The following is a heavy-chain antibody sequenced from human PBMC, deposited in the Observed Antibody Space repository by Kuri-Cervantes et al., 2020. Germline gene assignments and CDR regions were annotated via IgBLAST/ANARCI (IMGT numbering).Heavy chain of an antibody. D-gene: IGHD3-10*01. V-gene: IGHV1-69*04. J-gene: IGHJ6*02. CDR2: IIPILGIA. CDR1: GGTFSSYT. CDR3: ARDIEKGSYGSGSYPDAGRGYYYGMDV. Sequence: SVKVSCKASGGTFSSYTISWVRQAPGQGLEWMGRIIPILGIANYAQKFQGRVTITADKSTSTAYMELSSLRSEDTAAYYCARDIEKGSYGSGSYPDAGRGYYYGMDVWGQGTTVTVS.